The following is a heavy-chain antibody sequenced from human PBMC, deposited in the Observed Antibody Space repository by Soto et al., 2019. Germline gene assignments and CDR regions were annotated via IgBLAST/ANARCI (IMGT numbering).Heavy chain of an antibody. CDR2: IFYSGGT. CDR3: ARAGGNFDP. V-gene: IGHV4-59*11. CDR1: GGSMSGHY. J-gene: IGHJ5*02. Sequence: PSETLSLTCTVSGGSMSGHYWGWIRQPPGKAPEWIGQIFYSGGTSYNPSLEGRVTMSVDTSKNQFSLKLSSMTAADTAIYYCARAGGNFDPRGLGTLVTVSS.